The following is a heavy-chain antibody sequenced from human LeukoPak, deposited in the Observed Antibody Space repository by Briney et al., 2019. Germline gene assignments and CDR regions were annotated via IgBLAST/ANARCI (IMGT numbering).Heavy chain of an antibody. D-gene: IGHD3-22*01. V-gene: IGHV3-21*01. CDR2: FGTRSTSV. CDR3: AREVSEGFDF. Sequence: PGGSLRLSCTASGFTFSGYSMNWIGQAPGKGLEWVSSFGTRSTSVYHAGSVKGRFAISRDNAKNSLYLQMNSLRAEDTALYYCAREVSEGFDFWGQGTLVTVSS. CDR1: GFTFSGYS. J-gene: IGHJ4*02.